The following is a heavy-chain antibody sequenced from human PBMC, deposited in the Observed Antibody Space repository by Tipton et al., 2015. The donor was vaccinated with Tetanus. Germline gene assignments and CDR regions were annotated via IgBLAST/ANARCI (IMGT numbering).Heavy chain of an antibody. CDR1: GGSISSYY. J-gene: IGHJ4*02. V-gene: IGHV4-4*07. D-gene: IGHD6-6*01. Sequence: TLSLTCTVSGGSISSYYWSWIRQPAGKGLEWIGRIYTSGSTNYNPSLKSRVTMSVDTSKNQFSLKLSSVTAADTAVYYCARGPVGQLGSVSVGFDYWGQGTLVTVSS. CDR2: IYTSGST. CDR3: ARGPVGQLGSVSVGFDY.